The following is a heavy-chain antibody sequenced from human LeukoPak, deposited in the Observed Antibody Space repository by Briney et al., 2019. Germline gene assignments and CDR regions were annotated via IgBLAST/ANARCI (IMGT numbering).Heavy chain of an antibody. D-gene: IGHD1-7*01. CDR3: ARVLSLTGTLDY. V-gene: IGHV4-59*01. Sequence: SETLSLTCTVSGGSISSYYWSWIRQPPGKGLEWIGYIYYSGSTSYNPSLKSRVTISVDTSKNQFSLKLNSVTAADTAVYYCARVLSLTGTLDYWGQGTLVTVSS. J-gene: IGHJ4*02. CDR1: GGSISSYY. CDR2: IYYSGST.